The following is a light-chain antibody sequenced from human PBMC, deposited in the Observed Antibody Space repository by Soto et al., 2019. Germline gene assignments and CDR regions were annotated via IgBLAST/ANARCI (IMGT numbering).Light chain of an antibody. Sequence: QAVVTQEPSLTVSPGGTVTLTCGSSTGAVTSGHYPYWFQQKPGQAPRTLIYDTRNKHSWTPARFSGSLLGGKAALTLSGAQPEDEAVYYCLVSLIRARVFGGGTQLTVL. CDR1: TGAVTSGHY. CDR3: LVSLIRARV. CDR2: DTR. J-gene: IGLJ7*01. V-gene: IGLV7-46*01.